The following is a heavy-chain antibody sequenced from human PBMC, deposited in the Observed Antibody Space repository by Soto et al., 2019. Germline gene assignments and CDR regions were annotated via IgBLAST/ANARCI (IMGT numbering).Heavy chain of an antibody. Sequence: LCFNASCYTSTSYGVSCVRQAPGQGLEWMGWITVYNGNTHYAQNLQCRVTMTTDTSTSTAHMERWSLGSDDTAVYYCARSYSYGSYWYFDYWGQGALVTVSS. CDR3: ARSYSYGSYWYFDY. CDR1: CYTSTSYG. CDR2: ITVYNGNT. V-gene: IGHV1-18*04. J-gene: IGHJ4*02. D-gene: IGHD5-18*01.